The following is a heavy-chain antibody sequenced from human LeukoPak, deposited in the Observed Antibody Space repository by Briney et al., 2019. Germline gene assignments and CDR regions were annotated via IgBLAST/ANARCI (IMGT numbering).Heavy chain of an antibody. V-gene: IGHV3-23*01. D-gene: IGHD2-2*01. J-gene: IGHJ3*01. CDR2: ISGSGGNT. Sequence: GGSLRVSCAASGFTFSSYAMSWVRQAPGKGLEWVSAISGSGGNTYYADSVEGRFTISRANSKNMVYLQMNSLRAEDTYVYYCAKYWSSTSWPGHDAFDLWGQGTMVTVSS. CDR3: AKYWSSTSWPGHDAFDL. CDR1: GFTFSSYA.